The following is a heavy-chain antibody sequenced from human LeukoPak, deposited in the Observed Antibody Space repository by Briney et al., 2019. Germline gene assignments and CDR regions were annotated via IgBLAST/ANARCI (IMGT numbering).Heavy chain of an antibody. V-gene: IGHV3-30*02. CDR1: GFTFSSYG. D-gene: IGHD3-3*01. Sequence: GGSLRLSCAASGFTFSSYGMHWVRRAPGKGLEWVAFIRYDGSNKYYADSVKGRFTISRDNSKNTLYLQMNSLRAEDTAVYYCAKEDSIFGVAIAPFDYWGQGTLVTVSS. J-gene: IGHJ4*02. CDR2: IRYDGSNK. CDR3: AKEDSIFGVAIAPFDY.